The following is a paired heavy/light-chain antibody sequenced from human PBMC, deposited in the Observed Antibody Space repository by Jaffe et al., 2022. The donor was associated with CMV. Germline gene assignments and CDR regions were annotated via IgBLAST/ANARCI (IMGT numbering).Heavy chain of an antibody. Sequence: EVQLVQSGAEVKKPGESLRISCKGSGYSFNSYWIGWVRQMPGKGLEWMGIIYPDNSEIRYSPSFQGQVTFSVDKSISTAYLQWSSLKASDTAMYYCARQYNYGYASPFDYWAQGTLVTVSS. D-gene: IGHD5-18*01. V-gene: IGHV5-51*01. CDR2: IYPDNSEI. CDR3: ARQYNYGYASPFDY. CDR1: GYSFNSYW. J-gene: IGHJ4*02.
Light chain of an antibody. CDR3: QQSYSLGT. CDR1: QNIRSY. J-gene: IGKJ1*01. Sequence: DIQMTQSPSSLSASVGDRVTITCRASQNIRSYLNWYQKKPGKAPELLIYAASNLQSGVSSRFSGSGSGTDFSLTISSLQPEDFATYFCQQSYSLGTFGQGTKVEVK. CDR2: AAS. V-gene: IGKV1-39*01.